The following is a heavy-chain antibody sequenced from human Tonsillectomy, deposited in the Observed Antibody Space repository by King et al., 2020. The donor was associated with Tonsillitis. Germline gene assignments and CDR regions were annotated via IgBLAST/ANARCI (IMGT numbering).Heavy chain of an antibody. D-gene: IGHD6-19*01. CDR2: IYYTGST. CDR1: GGSINSKSHN. V-gene: IGHV4-39*01. CDR3: ARHAGAGWYDD. Sequence: QLQESGPGLVKPSETLSLTCTVSGGSINSKSHNWGWSRQPPGKGLEWIASIYYTGSTYSKSSLKSRGTMSIDTSKNQFSLKLSAVTAADTAVYYCARHAGAGWYDDWGQGTLVTVSS. J-gene: IGHJ4*02.